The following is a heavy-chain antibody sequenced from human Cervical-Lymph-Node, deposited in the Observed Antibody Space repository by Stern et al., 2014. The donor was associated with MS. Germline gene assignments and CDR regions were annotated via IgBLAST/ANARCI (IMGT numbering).Heavy chain of an antibody. Sequence: EVQLEESGGGLVQPGRSLRLSCAASGFTFDDYAMPWVRQAPGKGLEWVSGINWNSDNIDYADSVKGRFTISRDNARNSLYLQMNSLRSEDTALYYCTKDIRGGHYAMDVWGQGTTVTVSS. V-gene: IGHV3-9*01. CDR3: TKDIRGGHYAMDV. J-gene: IGHJ6*02. CDR2: INWNSDNI. CDR1: GFTFDDYA. D-gene: IGHD3-16*01.